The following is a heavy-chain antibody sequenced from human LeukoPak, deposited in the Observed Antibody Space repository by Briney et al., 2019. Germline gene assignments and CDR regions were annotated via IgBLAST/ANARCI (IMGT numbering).Heavy chain of an antibody. CDR1: GGSFSGYY. V-gene: IGHV4-34*01. CDR3: ARGLGYYDSSGPVRY. Sequence: SETRSLTCAVYGGSFSGYYWSWIRQPPGKGLEWIGGINHSGSTNYNPSLKSRVTISVDTSKNQFSLKLSSVTAADTAVYYCARGLGYYDSSGPVRYWGQGTLVTVSS. J-gene: IGHJ4*02. CDR2: INHSGST. D-gene: IGHD3-22*01.